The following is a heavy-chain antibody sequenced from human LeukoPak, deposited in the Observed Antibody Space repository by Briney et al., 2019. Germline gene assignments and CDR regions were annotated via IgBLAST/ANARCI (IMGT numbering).Heavy chain of an antibody. V-gene: IGHV1-8*01. CDR3: ARDSSGWYHWFDP. D-gene: IGHD6-19*01. CDR1: RYTLTSPE. Sequence: ASLKVSCKPSRYTLTSPEINWVRQSTGPGLECMGWMNPNSGNTGYAQKFQGRVTMTRNTSISTAYMELSSLRSEDTAVYYCARDSSGWYHWFDPWGQGTLVTVSS. CDR2: MNPNSGNT. J-gene: IGHJ5*02.